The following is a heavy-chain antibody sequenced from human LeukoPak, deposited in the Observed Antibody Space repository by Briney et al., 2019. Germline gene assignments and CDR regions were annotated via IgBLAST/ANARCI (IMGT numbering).Heavy chain of an antibody. D-gene: IGHD2-8*01. V-gene: IGHV4-34*01. CDR3: ARQYCTNGVCYGDNNWFDP. Sequence: SETLSLTCAVYGGSFNGYYWSWIRQPPGKGLEWIGEINHSGSTNYNPSLKSRVTISVDTSKNQFSLKLSSVTAADTAVYYCARQYCTNGVCYGDNNWFDPWGQGTLVTVSS. CDR1: GGSFNGYY. CDR2: INHSGST. J-gene: IGHJ5*02.